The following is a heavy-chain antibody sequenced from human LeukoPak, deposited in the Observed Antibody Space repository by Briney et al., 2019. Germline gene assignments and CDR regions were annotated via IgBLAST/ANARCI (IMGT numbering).Heavy chain of an antibody. CDR2: ISSSSSPI. CDR3: NGQRAWPYLFDY. J-gene: IGHJ4*02. V-gene: IGHV3-21*05. CDR1: GFTFSSYS. Sequence: GGSLRLSCAASGFTFSSYSLNWVRQAPGKGLEWVSYISSSSSPIYYADSVKGRFTISRDNAKNSLYLQMNSLRAEDTAVYYCNGQRAWPYLFDYWGQGTLVTVSS. D-gene: IGHD2-2*01.